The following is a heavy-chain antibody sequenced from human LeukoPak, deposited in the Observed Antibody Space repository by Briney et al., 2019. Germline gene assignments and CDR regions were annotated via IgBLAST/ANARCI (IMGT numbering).Heavy chain of an antibody. CDR3: ARHGQVDAFDI. CDR2: IYYSGST. Sequence: SETLYLTCTVSGGSISSYYWSWIRQPPGKGLEWIGYIYYSGSTNYNPFLKSRVTISVDTSKNQFSLKLSSVTAADTAAYYCARHGQVDAFDIWGQGTMVTVSS. CDR1: GGSISSYY. V-gene: IGHV4-59*08. J-gene: IGHJ3*02.